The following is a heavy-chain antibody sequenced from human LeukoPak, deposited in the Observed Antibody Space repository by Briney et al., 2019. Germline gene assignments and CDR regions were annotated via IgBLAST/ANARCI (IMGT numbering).Heavy chain of an antibody. CDR3: AKVASVGTVTFGGVLARPHFDY. CDR2: ISGASDTI. J-gene: IGHJ4*02. V-gene: IGHV3-23*01. D-gene: IGHD3-16*02. CDR1: GFTFNSYA. Sequence: PGGSLRLSCAASGFTFNSYAMSWVRQAPGKGLEWVSVISGASDTIYYADSVKGRFTISRDNSKNTLYLQMNSLRADDTAIYYCAKVASVGTVTFGGVLARPHFDYWGQGTLVTVSS.